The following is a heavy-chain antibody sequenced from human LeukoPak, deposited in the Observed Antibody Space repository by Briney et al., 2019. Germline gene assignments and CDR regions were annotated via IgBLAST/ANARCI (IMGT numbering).Heavy chain of an antibody. J-gene: IGHJ4*02. CDR2: IYHSGST. CDR3: ARSYYDSGGLFDS. D-gene: IGHD3-22*01. Sequence: SETLSLTCSVSGSSIISYYWSWIRQPPGKGLEWIGYIYHSGSTNYNPSLKSRVTISVDTSKNQFSLRLRSVTAADTAVYYCARSYYDSGGLFDSWGQGTLVTVSS. V-gene: IGHV4-59*01. CDR1: GSSIISYY.